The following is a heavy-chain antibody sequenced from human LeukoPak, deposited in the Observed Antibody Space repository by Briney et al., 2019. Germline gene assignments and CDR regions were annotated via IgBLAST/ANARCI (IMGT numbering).Heavy chain of an antibody. J-gene: IGHJ6*02. CDR1: GYTFTSYG. D-gene: IGHD6-6*01. V-gene: IGHV1-18*01. CDR2: ISAYNGNT. CDR3: ARDREYSSSHYYYGMDV. Sequence: ASVKVSCKASGYTFTSYGISWVRQAPGQGLEWMGWISAYNGNTNYAQKLQGRVTMTTDTSTSTACMELRSLRSDDTAVYYCARDREYSSSHYYYGMDVWGQGTTVTVSS.